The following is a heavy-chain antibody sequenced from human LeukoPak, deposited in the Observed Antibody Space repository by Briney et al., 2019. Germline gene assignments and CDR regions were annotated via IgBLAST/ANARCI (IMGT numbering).Heavy chain of an antibody. D-gene: IGHD3-3*01. CDR2: ISGSGGDT. Sequence: GGSLRLSCAASGFTFSSYAMSWVRQAPGKGLEWVSAISGSGGDTYYADSVKGRFTISRDNSKNTLYLQMNSLRAEDTAVYYCAKVPAVFGVVTDDYYYYGMDVWGQGTTVTVSS. J-gene: IGHJ6*02. V-gene: IGHV3-23*01. CDR3: AKVPAVFGVVTDDYYYYGMDV. CDR1: GFTFSSYA.